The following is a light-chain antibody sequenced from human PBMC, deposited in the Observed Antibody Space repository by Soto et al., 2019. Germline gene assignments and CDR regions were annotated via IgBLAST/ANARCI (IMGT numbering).Light chain of an antibody. V-gene: IGKV1-5*03. CDR3: QQHNSFSIT. Sequence: DIQMNQSPSTLSASVGDRVTITCRASQSISSWLAWYQQKPGKAPKLLIYKASSLESGVPSRFSGSGSGTEFTLTINSLQADDFATYYCQQHNSFSITFGQGTRLEIK. CDR2: KAS. CDR1: QSISSW. J-gene: IGKJ5*01.